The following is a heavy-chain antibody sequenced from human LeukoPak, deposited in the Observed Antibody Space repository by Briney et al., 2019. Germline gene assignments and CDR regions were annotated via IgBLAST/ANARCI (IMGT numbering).Heavy chain of an antibody. Sequence: GGSLRLSCSASGFTFSICGMRWARQAPGKGLEYISGVSADGGSTYYADSVKGRVTISRDNSKNTLYLQMNSLRTEDTAVYYPVKYISLRGHRDYDRFDYWGQGTLVTVSS. D-gene: IGHD5-12*01. J-gene: IGHJ4*02. V-gene: IGHV3-64D*06. CDR2: VSADGGST. CDR1: GFTFSICG. CDR3: VKYISLRGHRDYDRFDY.